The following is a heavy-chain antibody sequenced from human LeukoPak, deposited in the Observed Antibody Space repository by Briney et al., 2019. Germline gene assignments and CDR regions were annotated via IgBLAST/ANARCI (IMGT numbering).Heavy chain of an antibody. CDR1: GFPFSSYS. Sequence: PGGSLRLSCAASGFPFSSYSMNWVRQAPGKGLERISYISGSSNTIYQADSVKGRFTISRDNAKNSLYLQMNSLRDEDTAVYYCARDTSYASDIWGQGTMVTVSS. J-gene: IGHJ3*02. CDR2: ISGSSNTI. V-gene: IGHV3-48*02. CDR3: ARDTSYASDI.